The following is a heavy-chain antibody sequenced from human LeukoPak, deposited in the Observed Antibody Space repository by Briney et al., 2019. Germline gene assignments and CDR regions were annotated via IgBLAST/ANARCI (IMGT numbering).Heavy chain of an antibody. CDR1: GGSISGGSYY. CDR2: IYYSGST. CDR3: ARGEYGLFDY. J-gene: IGHJ4*02. V-gene: IGHV4-61*01. Sequence: PSETLSLTCTVSGGSISGGSYYWSWIRQPPGKGLQWIGYIYYSGSTKYNLSLKSRVTISVDTTKNQLSLKLSSVTAADTGVYCCARGEYGLFDYWGQGTLVTVSS. D-gene: IGHD2/OR15-2a*01.